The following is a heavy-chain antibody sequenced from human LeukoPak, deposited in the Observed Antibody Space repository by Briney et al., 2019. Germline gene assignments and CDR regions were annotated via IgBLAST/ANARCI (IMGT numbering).Heavy chain of an antibody. Sequence: PSQTLSLTCTVSGGSISSGDYYWSWIRQPPGKGLEWIGYIYYSGSTHYNPSLKSRVTISVDTSKNQFSLKLSSVTAADTAVYYCARAHDWVYAFDIWGQGTMVTVSS. V-gene: IGHV4-30-4*01. J-gene: IGHJ3*02. CDR1: GGSISSGDYY. CDR3: ARAHDWVYAFDI. D-gene: IGHD3-9*01. CDR2: IYYSGST.